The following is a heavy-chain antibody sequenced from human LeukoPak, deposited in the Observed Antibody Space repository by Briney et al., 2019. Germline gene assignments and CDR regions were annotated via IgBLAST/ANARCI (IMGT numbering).Heavy chain of an antibody. Sequence: PSETLSLTCTVSGGSISSGGYYWSWIRQHPGKGLEWIGYIYYSGSTYYNPSLKSRVTISVDTSKNQFSLKLSSVTAADTAVYYCASRTGITMVRGAPFDYWGQGTLVTVSS. J-gene: IGHJ4*02. CDR1: GGSISSGGYY. CDR3: ASRTGITMVRGAPFDY. CDR2: IYYSGST. V-gene: IGHV4-31*03. D-gene: IGHD3-10*01.